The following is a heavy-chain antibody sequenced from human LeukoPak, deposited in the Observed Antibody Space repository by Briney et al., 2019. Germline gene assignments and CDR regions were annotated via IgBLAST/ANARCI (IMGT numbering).Heavy chain of an antibody. V-gene: IGHV4-4*02. Sequence: SETLSLTCAVSGGSISSSNWWSWVRQPPGKGLEWIGNIYYTGSTYYNASLQSRVTISIDMSKNQFSLRLSSVTAADTAMYYCVKSGGYGLIDYWGQGTLVTVSS. CDR1: GGSISSSNW. CDR3: VKSGGYGLIDY. D-gene: IGHD6-19*01. J-gene: IGHJ4*02. CDR2: IYYTGST.